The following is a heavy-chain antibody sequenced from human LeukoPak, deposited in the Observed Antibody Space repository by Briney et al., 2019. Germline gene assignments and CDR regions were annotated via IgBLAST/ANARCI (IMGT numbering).Heavy chain of an antibody. D-gene: IGHD6-13*01. Sequence: GGSLRLSCAASGFTFSNYGMIWVRQAPGKGREWVSSISGSGDSTYYADSVKGRFTISRDNSKNTVHLQMNSLRAEDTAIYYCAKGPHQHSSTPFDYWGQGTLVTVSS. CDR2: ISGSGDST. CDR3: AKGPHQHSSTPFDY. J-gene: IGHJ4*02. CDR1: GFTFSNYG. V-gene: IGHV3-23*01.